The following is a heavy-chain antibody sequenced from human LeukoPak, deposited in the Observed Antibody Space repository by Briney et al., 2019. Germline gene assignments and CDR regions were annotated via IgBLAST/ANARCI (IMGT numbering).Heavy chain of an antibody. CDR2: ISSNCAYI. Sequence: GGSLRLSCAASGFTFSRYTINWVRQAPGKGLEWVSSISSNCAYIYYANSMEGRCTISRDNAKNSLSLQMDSLRAEDTAIYYCAREGGSGSSNLDYFDYWGQGMLVTVSS. J-gene: IGHJ4*02. V-gene: IGHV3-21*01. D-gene: IGHD2-15*01. CDR3: AREGGSGSSNLDYFDY. CDR1: GFTFSRYT.